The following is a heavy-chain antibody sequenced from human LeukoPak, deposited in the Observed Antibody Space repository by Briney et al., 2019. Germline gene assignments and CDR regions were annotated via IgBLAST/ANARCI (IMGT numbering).Heavy chain of an antibody. D-gene: IGHD3-10*01. J-gene: IGHJ6*02. V-gene: IGHV5-51*01. CDR3: ARPGGSGSYYYFYGINA. CDR2: IYPGDSDT. Sequence: GESLKISCKGSGYNFPNYWIGWVRQVPGKGLEWMAIIYPGDSDTRYSPSFQGQVTISADMSISTAYLQWSSLKASDTAVYYCARPGGSGSYYYFYGINAWAKGPRSPSP. CDR1: GYNFPNYW.